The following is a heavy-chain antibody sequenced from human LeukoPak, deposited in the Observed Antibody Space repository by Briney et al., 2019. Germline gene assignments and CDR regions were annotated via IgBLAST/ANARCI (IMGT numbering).Heavy chain of an antibody. CDR1: GYTSTSYG. J-gene: IGHJ4*02. CDR2: ISSNSDNT. V-gene: IGHV1-18*01. Sequence: GASVKVSCKATGYTSTSYGISWVRQAPGQGLEWTGWISSNSDNTNYAQKLQGRVTMTTDTSTSTAYMELRSLRSDDTAVYYCARDWGSIKVITDYWGQGTLVTVSS. D-gene: IGHD3-16*02. CDR3: ARDWGSIKVITDY.